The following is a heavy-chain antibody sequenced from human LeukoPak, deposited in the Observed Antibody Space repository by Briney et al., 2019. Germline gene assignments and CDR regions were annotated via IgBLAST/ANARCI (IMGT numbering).Heavy chain of an antibody. CDR3: ARGRLPSTGMIQH. D-gene: IGHD1-1*01. CDR2: INPNSGGT. CDR1: GYTFTGYY. Sequence: PKASVKVSCKASGYTFTGYYMHWVRQAPGQGLEWMGWINPNSGGTNYAQKFQGRVTMTRDTSISTAYMELSRLRSDDTAAYYCARGRLPSTGMIQHWGQGTLVTVSS. V-gene: IGHV1-2*02. J-gene: IGHJ1*01.